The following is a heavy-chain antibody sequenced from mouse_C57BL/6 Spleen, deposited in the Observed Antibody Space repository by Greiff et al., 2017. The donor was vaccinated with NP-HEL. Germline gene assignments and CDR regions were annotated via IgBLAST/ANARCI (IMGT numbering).Heavy chain of an antibody. CDR2: IYPGNSDT. V-gene: IGHV1-5*01. Sequence: EVQLQQSGTVLARPGASVKMSCKTSGYTFTSYWMHWVKQRPGQGLEWIGAIYPGNSDTSYNQKFKGKAKLTAVTSASTAYMELSSLTNEDSAVYYCTSPGLDLWSAWFAYWGQGTLVTVSA. D-gene: IGHD1-1*02. CDR3: TSPGLDLWSAWFAY. J-gene: IGHJ3*01. CDR1: GYTFTSYW.